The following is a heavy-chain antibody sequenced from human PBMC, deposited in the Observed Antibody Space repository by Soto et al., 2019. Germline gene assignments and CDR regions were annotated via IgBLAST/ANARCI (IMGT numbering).Heavy chain of an antibody. CDR3: ATLQTYYYDSSGYYSFGPAIH. D-gene: IGHD3-22*01. V-gene: IGHV4-59*01. Sequence: PSETLSLTCTVSGGSISSYYWSWIRQPPGKGLEWIGYIYYSGSTNYNPSLKSRVTISVDTSKNQFSLKLSSVTAADTAVYYCATLQTYYYDSSGYYSFGPAIHWGQGTLVTVSS. J-gene: IGHJ4*02. CDR1: GGSISSYY. CDR2: IYYSGST.